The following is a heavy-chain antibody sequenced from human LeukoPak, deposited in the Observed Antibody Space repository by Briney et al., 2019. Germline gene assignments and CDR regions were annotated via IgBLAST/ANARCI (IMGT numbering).Heavy chain of an antibody. CDR1: GFTFDDYA. V-gene: IGHV3-9*01. J-gene: IGHJ6*02. CDR2: ISWNSGSI. Sequence: PGGSLRLSCAASGFTFDDYAMHWVRQAPGKGLEWVSGISWNSGSIGYADSVKGRFTISRDNAKNSLYLQMNSLRAEDTAVYYCAKDSGGGSSDSYYYYGMDVWGQGTTVTVSS. CDR3: AKDSGGGSSDSYYYYGMDV. D-gene: IGHD6-6*01.